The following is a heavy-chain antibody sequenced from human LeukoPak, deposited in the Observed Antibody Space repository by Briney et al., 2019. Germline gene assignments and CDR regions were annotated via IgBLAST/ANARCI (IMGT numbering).Heavy chain of an antibody. Sequence: GGSLRLSCAASGFTFSSYWMHWVRQAPGKGLVWVSRINSDGGSTNYADSVKGRFTISRDNAKNTLFLLMNSLRAEDTAVYYCARVGATSYYWGQGSLVTVSS. CDR3: ARVGATSYY. V-gene: IGHV3-74*01. CDR2: INSDGGST. J-gene: IGHJ4*02. D-gene: IGHD1-26*01. CDR1: GFTFSSYW.